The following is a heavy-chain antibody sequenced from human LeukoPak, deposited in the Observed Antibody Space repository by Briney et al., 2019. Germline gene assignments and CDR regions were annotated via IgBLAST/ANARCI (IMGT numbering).Heavy chain of an antibody. CDR1: GFTFSNAW. V-gene: IGHV3-15*07. CDR2: IRSNSDGGTI. CDR3: ARDTLGRNYFDY. Sequence: GGSLRLSCATSGFTFSNAWMNWVRQAPGKGLEWVGRIRSNSDGGTIDYAAPVKGRFTLSRDDSKTTLYLQMNSLRAEDTAVYYCARDTLGRNYFDYWGQGTLVTVSS. J-gene: IGHJ4*02. D-gene: IGHD7-27*01.